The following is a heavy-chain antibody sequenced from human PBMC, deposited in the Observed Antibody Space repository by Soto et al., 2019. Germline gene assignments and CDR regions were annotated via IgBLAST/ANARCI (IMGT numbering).Heavy chain of an antibody. V-gene: IGHV1-2*02. Sequence: AASVKVSCKASGYTFTGYYMHWVRQAPGQGLEWMGWINPNSGGTNYAQKFQGRVTMTRDTSISTAYMELSRLRSDDTAVYYCARTQDYYDSSGPLDYWGQGTQVTVSS. CDR1: GYTFTGYY. J-gene: IGHJ4*02. D-gene: IGHD3-22*01. CDR2: INPNSGGT. CDR3: ARTQDYYDSSGPLDY.